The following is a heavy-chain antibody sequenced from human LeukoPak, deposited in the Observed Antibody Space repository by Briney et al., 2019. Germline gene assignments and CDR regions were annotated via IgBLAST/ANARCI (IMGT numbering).Heavy chain of an antibody. J-gene: IGHJ6*02. CDR1: GFTFSSYA. D-gene: IGHD2-15*01. CDR2: ISYDGSNK. V-gene: IGHV3-30-3*01. CDR3: ARDQCSGGSCYSGSDYYYYYYGMDV. Sequence: GGSLRLSCAASGFTFSSYAMHWVRQAPGKGLEWVAVISYDGSNKYYADSVKGRFTISRDNSKNTLYLQMNSLRAEDTAVCYCARDQCSGGSCYSGSDYYYYYYGMDVWGQGTTVTVSS.